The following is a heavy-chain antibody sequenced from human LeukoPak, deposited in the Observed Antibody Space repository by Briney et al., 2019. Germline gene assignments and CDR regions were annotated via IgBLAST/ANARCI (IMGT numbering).Heavy chain of an antibody. J-gene: IGHJ4*02. D-gene: IGHD3-22*01. CDR2: ISAYNGNT. Sequence: ASVKVSCKASGYTFTSYGISWVRQAPGQGLEWMGWISAYNGNTNYAQKLQGRVTMTTDTSTSTAYMELRSPRSDDTAVYYCARESHYYDSSGYQGMDYWGQGTLVTVSS. CDR1: GYTFTSYG. CDR3: ARESHYYDSSGYQGMDY. V-gene: IGHV1-18*01.